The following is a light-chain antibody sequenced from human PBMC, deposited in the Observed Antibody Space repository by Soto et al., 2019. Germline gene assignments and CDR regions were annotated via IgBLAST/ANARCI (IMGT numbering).Light chain of an antibody. CDR2: RSD. CDR3: SARDDSLSGVV. CDR1: SSNIGSNH. V-gene: IGLV1-47*01. Sequence: QSVLTQPPSTSGTPGQRVTISCSGSSSNIGSNHVYWYQQFPGMAPKLLMYRSDQRPTGVPDRFSGSKSGTSASLAISGLRSDDEADYYCSARDDSLSGVVFGGATKLTV. J-gene: IGLJ2*01.